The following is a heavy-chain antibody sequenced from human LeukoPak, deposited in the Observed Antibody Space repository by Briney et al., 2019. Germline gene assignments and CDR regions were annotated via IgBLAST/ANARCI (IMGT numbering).Heavy chain of an antibody. Sequence: GASVKVSCKASGGTFSSYTINWVRQATGQGLEWMGWMNPNSGNTGYAQKFQGRVTMTRNTSISTAYMELSSLRSEDTAVYYCAREMRTMDVWGQGTTVTVSS. CDR2: MNPNSGNT. CDR3: AREMRTMDV. V-gene: IGHV1-8*02. J-gene: IGHJ6*02. CDR1: GGTFSSYT.